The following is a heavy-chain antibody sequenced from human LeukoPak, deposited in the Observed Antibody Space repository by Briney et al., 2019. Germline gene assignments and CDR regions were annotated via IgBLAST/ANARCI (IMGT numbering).Heavy chain of an antibody. CDR2: IYYSGTT. D-gene: IGHD3-22*01. V-gene: IGHV4-39*07. Sequence: PSETQSLTCTVSGGSISSSSYYWGWIRQPPGKGLEWIGSIYYSGTTYYNPSLKSRVTISVDTSKNQFSLKLSSVTAADTAVYYCASQYHYDGTGYYGWGQGTLVTVSS. CDR3: ASQYHYDGTGYYG. CDR1: GGSISSSSYY. J-gene: IGHJ4*02.